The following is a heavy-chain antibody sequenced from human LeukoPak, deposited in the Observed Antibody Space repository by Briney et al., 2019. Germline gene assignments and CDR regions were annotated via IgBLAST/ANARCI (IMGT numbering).Heavy chain of an antibody. CDR1: GFTFSNYW. CDR3: ALSERGDSRGYVAYDI. D-gene: IGHD3-22*01. V-gene: IGHV3-74*03. Sequence: QSRGSLRLSCAASGFTFSNYWMHWVRQGPGKGLVWVSRVNSDGGTTQYADSVRGRFTISRDNAKDTLHLQMNSLRAEDTAVYYCALSERGDSRGYVAYDIWGQGTMVTVSS. CDR2: VNSDGGTT. J-gene: IGHJ3*02.